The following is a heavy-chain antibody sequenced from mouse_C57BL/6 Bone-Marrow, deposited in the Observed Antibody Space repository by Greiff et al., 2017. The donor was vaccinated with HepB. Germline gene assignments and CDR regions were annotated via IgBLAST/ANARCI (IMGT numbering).Heavy chain of an antibody. CDR1: GYAFSSSW. J-gene: IGHJ2*01. V-gene: IGHV1-82*01. D-gene: IGHD4-1*01. CDR3: ASDEKLGRY. CDR2: IYPGDGDT. Sequence: QVQLQQPGPELVKPGASVKISCKASGYAFSSSWMNWVKQRPGKGLEWIGRIYPGDGDTNYNGKFKGKATLTADKSSSTAYMQLSSLTSEDSAVYFCASDEKLGRYWGQGTTLTVSS.